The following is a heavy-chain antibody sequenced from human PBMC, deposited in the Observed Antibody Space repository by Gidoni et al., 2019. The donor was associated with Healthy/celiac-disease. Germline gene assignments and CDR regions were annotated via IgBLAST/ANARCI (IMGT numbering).Heavy chain of an antibody. D-gene: IGHD3-3*01. Sequence: EVQLVESGGGLVQPGGSLRLSCAASGFTVSSNYMSWVRQAPGKGLEWVSVIYSGGSTYYADSVKGRFTISRDNSKNTLYLQMNSLRAEDTAVYYCARDQVTIFGVVTKYFDYWGQGTLVTVSS. J-gene: IGHJ4*02. CDR2: IYSGGST. V-gene: IGHV3-66*01. CDR1: GFTVSSNY. CDR3: ARDQVTIFGVVTKYFDY.